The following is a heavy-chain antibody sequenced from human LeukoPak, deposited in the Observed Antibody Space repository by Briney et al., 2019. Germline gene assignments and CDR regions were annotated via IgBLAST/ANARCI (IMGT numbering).Heavy chain of an antibody. D-gene: IGHD1-26*01. CDR3: ARDGSWFDP. CDR2: IYYSGST. CDR1: GGSISTSNYY. V-gene: IGHV4-39*02. Sequence: SETLSLTCTVSGGSISTSNYYWGWIRQPPGKGLEWIGSIYYSGSTYYNPSLKSRVTISVDTSKNQFSLKLSSVTAADTAVYYCARDGSWFDPWGQGTLVTVSS. J-gene: IGHJ5*02.